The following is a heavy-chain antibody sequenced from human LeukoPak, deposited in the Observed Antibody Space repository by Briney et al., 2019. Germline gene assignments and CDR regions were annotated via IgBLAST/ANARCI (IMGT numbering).Heavy chain of an antibody. CDR2: VNPSGGST. V-gene: IGHV1-46*01. CDR3: ARVRYRLAETYIDY. CDR1: GYTFTSHY. D-gene: IGHD3-16*01. Sequence: ASVKVSCKASGYTFTSHYIHWVRQAPGQGLEWMGTVNPSGGSTRYAQKFQGRVTMTRDKSTSTAYMELSRLRSDDTAVYYCARVRYRLAETYIDYWGQGTLVTVSS. J-gene: IGHJ4*02.